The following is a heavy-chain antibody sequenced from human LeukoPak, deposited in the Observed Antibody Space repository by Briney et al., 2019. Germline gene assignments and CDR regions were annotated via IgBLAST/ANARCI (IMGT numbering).Heavy chain of an antibody. CDR1: GFTFSSYS. J-gene: IGHJ6*03. Sequence: GGSLRLSCAASGFTFSSYSMNWVRQAPGKGLEWVSSISSSSSYIYYADSVKGRFTISRDNAKNSLYLQMNSLRAEDTAVYYCARVAIVVVPAAIENYYYYMDVWGKGTTVTVSS. D-gene: IGHD2-2*02. CDR2: ISSSSSYI. V-gene: IGHV3-21*01. CDR3: ARVAIVVVPAAIENYYYYMDV.